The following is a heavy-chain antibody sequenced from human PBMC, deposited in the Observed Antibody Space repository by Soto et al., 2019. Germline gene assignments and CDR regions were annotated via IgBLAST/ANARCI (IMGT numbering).Heavy chain of an antibody. CDR1: GFTFNDYT. J-gene: IGHJ6*03. CDR2: ISWNGGTI. CDR3: AKGRRVRGTGLNYYMDV. Sequence: EVQLVESGGGLVQPGGSLRPSCAASGFTFNDYTMLWVRQAPGKGLEWVSGISWNGGTIGYADSVQGRFTISRDSATNSLYLEMSSLRAEDTALYYCAKGRRVRGTGLNYYMDVWGKGTTVTVSS. D-gene: IGHD2-15*01. V-gene: IGHV3-9*01.